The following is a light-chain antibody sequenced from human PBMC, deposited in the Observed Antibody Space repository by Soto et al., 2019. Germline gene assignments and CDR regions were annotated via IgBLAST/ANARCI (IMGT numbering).Light chain of an antibody. CDR3: QQYPRST. CDR2: GAS. V-gene: IGKV3-20*01. CDR1: QRVSSSY. Sequence: EIVLTQSPGTLSLSPGERATLSCRASQRVSSSYLAWDQQKTGQAPRLLIYGASSRATGIPDRFSGSGSGTDFTLTISRLEPEDFAVYYCQQYPRSTFGQGTRLEIK. J-gene: IGKJ5*01.